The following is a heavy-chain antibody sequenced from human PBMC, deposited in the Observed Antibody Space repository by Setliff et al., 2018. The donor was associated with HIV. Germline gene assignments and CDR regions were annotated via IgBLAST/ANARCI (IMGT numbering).Heavy chain of an antibody. CDR1: GHTFTNVD. Sequence: ASVKVSCKASGHTFTNVDIQWLRRATGQGLEWMGWMNPNSGVSGYAQKFQGRVTMTRDPSISTAYMELSSLTSEDTGVYYCASGKGVGGVIITGGLDVWGKGTTVTVSS. CDR3: ASGKGVGGVIITGGLDV. J-gene: IGHJ6*04. D-gene: IGHD3-10*01. V-gene: IGHV1-8*01. CDR2: MNPNSGVS.